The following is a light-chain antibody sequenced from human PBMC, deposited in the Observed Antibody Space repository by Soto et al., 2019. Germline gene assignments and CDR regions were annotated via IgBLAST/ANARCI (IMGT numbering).Light chain of an antibody. CDR2: WAS. CDR3: QQYYSTPLT. V-gene: IGKV4-1*01. J-gene: IGKJ4*01. CDR1: QSVLYSSNNKDY. Sequence: DIVMTQSPDSLAVSLGERATINCKSSQSVLYSSNNKDYLAWYQQKPGQPPKLLLYWASTRESGVPDRFSGSGSGTDFMLTISSLQAEDVAVYYCQQYYSTPLTFGGGTKVEIK.